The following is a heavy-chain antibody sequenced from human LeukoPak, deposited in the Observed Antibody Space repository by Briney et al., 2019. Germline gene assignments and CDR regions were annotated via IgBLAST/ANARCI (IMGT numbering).Heavy chain of an antibody. V-gene: IGHV4-61*02. D-gene: IGHD3-3*01. J-gene: IGHJ6*04. Sequence: SETLSLTCTVSGGSISSGSYYWSWIRQPAGKGLEWIGRIYTSGSTNYNPSLKSRVTISVDTSKNQFSLKLSSVTAADTAVYYCARTFGGYNVDVWGKGTTVTVSS. CDR1: GGSISSGSYY. CDR2: IYTSGST. CDR3: ARTFGGYNVDV.